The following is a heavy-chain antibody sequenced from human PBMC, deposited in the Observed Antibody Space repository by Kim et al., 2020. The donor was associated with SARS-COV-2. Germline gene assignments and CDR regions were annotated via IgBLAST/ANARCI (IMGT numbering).Heavy chain of an antibody. CDR3: ARRSSIFGVLNSKYYYYGMDV. V-gene: IGHV1-69*13. J-gene: IGHJ6*02. CDR2: IIPIFGTA. CDR1: GGTFSSYA. Sequence: SVKVSCKASGGTFSSYAISWVRQAPGQGLEWMGGIIPIFGTANYAQKFQGRVTITADESTSTAYMELSSLRSEDTAVYYCARRSSIFGVLNSKYYYYGMDVWGQGTTVTVSS. D-gene: IGHD3-3*01.